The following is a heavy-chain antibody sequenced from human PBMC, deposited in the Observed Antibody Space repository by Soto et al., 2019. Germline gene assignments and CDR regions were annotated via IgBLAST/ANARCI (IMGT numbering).Heavy chain of an antibody. Sequence: GGSVRLSCTASGFTFSDYYMSWIRQAPGKGLEWLAYISGSGSTTYYTDSVKGRFAISRDNARTSLYLQINSLRVEDSAVYYCARSSPTYFEFWGQGTLVTVSS. V-gene: IGHV3-11*01. J-gene: IGHJ4*02. CDR3: ARSSPTYFEF. CDR1: GFTFSDYY. CDR2: ISGSGSTT.